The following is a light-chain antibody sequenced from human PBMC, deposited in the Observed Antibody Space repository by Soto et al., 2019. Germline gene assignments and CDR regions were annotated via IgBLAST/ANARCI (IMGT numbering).Light chain of an antibody. CDR1: QSVSSN. Sequence: EIVMTQSPATPSVSPGERATLSCRASQSVSSNLAWYQQKPGQAPRLLIYGASTRATGIPARFSGSGSGTEFTLTISSLQSEDFAVYYCQQYNNWPRRTFGQGTKLEIK. V-gene: IGKV3-15*01. J-gene: IGKJ2*01. CDR3: QQYNNWPRRT. CDR2: GAS.